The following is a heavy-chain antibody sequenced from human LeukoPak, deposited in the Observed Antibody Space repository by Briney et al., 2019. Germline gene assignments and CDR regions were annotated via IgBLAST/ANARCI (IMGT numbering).Heavy chain of an antibody. Sequence: ETLSLTCTVSGGSISTYYWSWIRQPPGKELEWIASIYYSGSTNFNPSLTSRGTISVDTSKNQFSLKLRSVTAADTAVYYCARRGHSGSYYTFDYWGQGTLVAVSS. V-gene: IGHV4-59*01. CDR3: ARRGHSGSYYTFDY. CDR2: IYYSGST. J-gene: IGHJ4*02. CDR1: GGSISTYY. D-gene: IGHD1-26*01.